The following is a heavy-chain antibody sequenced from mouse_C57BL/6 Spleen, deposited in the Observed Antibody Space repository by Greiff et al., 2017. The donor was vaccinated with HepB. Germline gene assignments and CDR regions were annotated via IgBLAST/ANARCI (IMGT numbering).Heavy chain of an antibody. CDR2: ISDGGSYT. CDR3: AREDSNYYYAMDY. Sequence: DVKLVESGGGLVKPGGSLKLSCAASGFTFSSYAMSWVRQTPEKRLEWVATISDGGSYTYYPDNVKGRFTISRDNAKNNLYPQMSHLKSEDTAMYYCAREDSNYYYAMDYWGQGTSVTVSS. J-gene: IGHJ4*01. CDR1: GFTFSSYA. V-gene: IGHV5-4*01. D-gene: IGHD2-5*01.